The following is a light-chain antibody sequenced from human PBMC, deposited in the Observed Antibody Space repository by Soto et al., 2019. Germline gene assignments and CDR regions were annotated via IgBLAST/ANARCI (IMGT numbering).Light chain of an antibody. J-gene: IGKJ4*01. V-gene: IGKV3-15*01. CDR3: QQYGNSPRVT. CDR1: QSVSTN. Sequence: EIVMTQSPATLSVSPGERATLSCRASQSVSTNLAWYQHKPGQAPRLLIYGASTRATGIPARFSGSGSGTDFTLTISRLEPEDFAMYHCQQYGNSPRVTFGGGTKVEIK. CDR2: GAS.